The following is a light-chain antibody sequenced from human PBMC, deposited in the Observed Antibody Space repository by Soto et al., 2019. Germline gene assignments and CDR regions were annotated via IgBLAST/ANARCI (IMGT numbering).Light chain of an antibody. Sequence: EIVMTQSPATLSVSPGERATLSCRASQSVSYNLAWYQHKPGQAPRLLIYGPSTRATGIPARFSGSRSGTEFTLTISSLQSEDFALYYCQQYNNWPRTFGQGTKVDIK. CDR1: QSVSYN. V-gene: IGKV3-15*01. J-gene: IGKJ1*01. CDR3: QQYNNWPRT. CDR2: GPS.